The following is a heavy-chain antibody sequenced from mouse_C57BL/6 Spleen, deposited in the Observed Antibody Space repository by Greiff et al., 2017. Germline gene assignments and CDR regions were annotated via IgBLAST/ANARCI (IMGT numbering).Heavy chain of an antibody. V-gene: IGHV14-4*01. CDR3: TTGRSYYGSSPAGFAY. J-gene: IGHJ3*01. CDR1: GFNIKDDY. Sequence: VQLQQSGAELVRPGASVKLSCTASGFNIKDDYMHWVKQRPEQGLEWIGWIDPENGDTEYASKFQGKATITADTSSNTAYLQLSSLTSEDAAVYYCTTGRSYYGSSPAGFAYWGKGTLVTVSA. CDR2: IDPENGDT. D-gene: IGHD1-1*01.